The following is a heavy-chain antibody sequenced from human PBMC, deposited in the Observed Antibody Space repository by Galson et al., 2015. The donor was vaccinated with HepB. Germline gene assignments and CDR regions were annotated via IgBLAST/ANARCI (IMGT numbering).Heavy chain of an antibody. CDR2: IKSKTDGGTT. CDR1: GFTLNNAW. Sequence: SLRLSCAASGFTLNNAWMSWVRQAPGKGLEWVGRIKSKTDGGTTDYAAPVKGRFTISRDDSKNTLLLQMNSLKTEDTAVYYCTTDNRRFGTTFDYWGQGTLVTVSS. V-gene: IGHV3-15*01. D-gene: IGHD3-10*01. CDR3: TTDNRRFGTTFDY. J-gene: IGHJ4*02.